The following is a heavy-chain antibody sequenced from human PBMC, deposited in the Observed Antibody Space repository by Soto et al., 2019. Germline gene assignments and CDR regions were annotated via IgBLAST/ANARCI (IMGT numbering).Heavy chain of an antibody. Sequence: SETLSLTCTVSGGSISSGYYYWSWIRQPPGKGLEWIGYIYYSGSTYYNPSLKSRVTISVDTSKNQFSLKLSSVTAADTAVYYCARGHFDWLHKYYFDYWGQGTLVTVSS. CDR2: IYYSGST. J-gene: IGHJ4*02. CDR1: GGSISSGYYY. V-gene: IGHV4-30-4*01. D-gene: IGHD3-9*01. CDR3: ARGHFDWLHKYYFDY.